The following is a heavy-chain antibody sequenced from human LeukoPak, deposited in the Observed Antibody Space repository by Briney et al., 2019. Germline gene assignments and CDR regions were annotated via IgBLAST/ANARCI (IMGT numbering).Heavy chain of an antibody. CDR2: INPDGSQT. J-gene: IGHJ4*02. CDR3: GRDLGGRSGY. Sequence: GGSLRLSCAASGFTFNSYGIHWVRQAPGKGLVWVSHINPDGSQTNYADSVKGRFSISRDNAKNTLYLQMNSLRAEDTAVYYCGRDLGGRSGYWGQGTLVTVSS. D-gene: IGHD1-26*01. CDR1: GFTFNSYG. V-gene: IGHV3-74*01.